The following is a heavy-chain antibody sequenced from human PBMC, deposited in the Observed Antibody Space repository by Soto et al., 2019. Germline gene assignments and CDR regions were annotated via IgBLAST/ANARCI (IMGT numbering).Heavy chain of an antibody. D-gene: IGHD3-3*01. CDR3: ARGLFGVVTIYYYYVMDV. CDR2: IRLDGSEK. Sequence: PGGSLRLSCEASGFTFSSFWMSWIRQAPGKGLEWVANIRLDGSEKYYVDSVKGRFTISRDNAKNSLYLQMNSLRAEDTAVYYCARGLFGVVTIYYYYVMDVWGQGTTVTVSS. CDR1: GFTFSSFW. J-gene: IGHJ6*02. V-gene: IGHV3-7*03.